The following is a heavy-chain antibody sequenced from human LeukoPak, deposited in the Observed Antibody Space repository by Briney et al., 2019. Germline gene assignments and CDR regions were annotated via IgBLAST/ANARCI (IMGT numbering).Heavy chain of an antibody. J-gene: IGHJ4*02. V-gene: IGHV4-59*01. CDR1: GGSISSYY. D-gene: IGHD3-22*01. CDR2: IYDSGST. Sequence: SETLSLTCTVSGGSISSYYWSWIRQPPGQGLEWIGNIYDSGSTNYNPSLKSRVTISVDTSKNQCSLKLSSVTAADTAVYYCARQSISGSSLSYFDYWGQGTLVNVSS. CDR3: ARQSISGSSLSYFDY.